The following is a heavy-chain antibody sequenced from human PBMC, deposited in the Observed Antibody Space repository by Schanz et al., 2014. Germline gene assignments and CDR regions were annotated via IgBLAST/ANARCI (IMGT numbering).Heavy chain of an antibody. J-gene: IGHJ4*02. CDR1: GYTFTTYY. CDR2: INPSGGST. V-gene: IGHV1-46*03. Sequence: QVQLLQSGAEVKKPGASMKVSCKASGYTFTTYYMLWVRQAPGQGLEWMGIINPSGGSTRYGQKFQGRITVTTDTSTSTVYLELSSLRSDDTAVYDCGRGFSRSYIAFWGQGTLITVSA. CDR3: GRGFSRSYIAF. D-gene: IGHD6-6*01.